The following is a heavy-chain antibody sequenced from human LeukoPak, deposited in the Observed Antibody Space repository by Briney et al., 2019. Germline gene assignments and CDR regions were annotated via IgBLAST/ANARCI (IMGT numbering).Heavy chain of an antibody. CDR1: GFTFSSYG. Sequence: QSGGSLRLSCAASGFTFSSYGMSWVRQAPGKGLEWVSAISGSGGSTYYADSVKGRFTISRDNSKNTLYLQMNSLRAEDTAVYYCARSRDSSGWYGTDYWGQGTLVTVSS. CDR2: ISGSGGST. D-gene: IGHD6-19*01. CDR3: ARSRDSSGWYGTDY. J-gene: IGHJ4*02. V-gene: IGHV3-23*01.